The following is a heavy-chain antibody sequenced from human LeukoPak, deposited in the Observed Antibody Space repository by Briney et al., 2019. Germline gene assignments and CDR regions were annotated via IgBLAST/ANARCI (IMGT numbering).Heavy chain of an antibody. J-gene: IGHJ4*02. CDR3: ARGEWLVPLVY. D-gene: IGHD6-19*01. V-gene: IGHV3-13*01. Sequence: PGGSLRLSCVASGFTFSRTVMHWIRQPIGKGLEWVSGIGFQSGIHYLDSVKGRFTVSRENAHNSLYLQMNSLRAEDTAVYYCARGEWLVPLVYWGQGTLVTVSS. CDR1: GFTFSRTV. CDR2: IGFQSGI.